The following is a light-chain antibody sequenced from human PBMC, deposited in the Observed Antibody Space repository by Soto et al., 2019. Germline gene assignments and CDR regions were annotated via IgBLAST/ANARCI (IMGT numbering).Light chain of an antibody. Sequence: QSVLTQPPSVSAAPGQKVTISCSGTTSNIGNNHVSWYQQLPGTAPKLLIYDDNQRPSGIPDRFSGSKSGTSATLGITGLQTGDEAEYYCVTWDSSLSPGGVFGGGTKLTVL. CDR1: TSNIGNNH. CDR3: VTWDSSLSPGGV. J-gene: IGLJ2*01. V-gene: IGLV1-51*01. CDR2: DDN.